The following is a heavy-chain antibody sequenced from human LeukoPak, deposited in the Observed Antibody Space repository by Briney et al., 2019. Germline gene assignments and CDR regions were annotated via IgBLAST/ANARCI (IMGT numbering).Heavy chain of an antibody. V-gene: IGHV4-4*08. D-gene: IGHD7-27*01. J-gene: IGHJ5*02. CDR1: GGSISSYY. CDR3: ARDWGFQWFDP. CDR2: IYTSGST. Sequence: SETLSLTCTVSGGSISSYYWSWIRQPPGKGLEWIGRIYTSGSTNYNPSLKSRVTISIDTSKNQFSLKLNSMTAADTAVYYCARDWGFQWFDPWGQGTLVTVSS.